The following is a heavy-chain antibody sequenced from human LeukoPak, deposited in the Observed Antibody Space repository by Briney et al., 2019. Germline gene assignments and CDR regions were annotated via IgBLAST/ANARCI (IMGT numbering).Heavy chain of an antibody. D-gene: IGHD6-19*01. Sequence: GGSLSLSCAASGFTFRRYWMHWVRQAPGKGPVWVSRINTDRSDTIYADSVKGRFTISRDNAKNTLFLQMNSLRAEDTAVYYCARDESVTGPTTFDYWGQGTLVTVSS. CDR1: GFTFRRYW. V-gene: IGHV3-74*01. J-gene: IGHJ4*02. CDR3: ARDESVTGPTTFDY. CDR2: INTDRSDT.